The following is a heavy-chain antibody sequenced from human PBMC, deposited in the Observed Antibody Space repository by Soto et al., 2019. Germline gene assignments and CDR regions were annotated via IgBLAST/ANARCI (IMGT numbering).Heavy chain of an antibody. CDR2: IIPIFGTA. J-gene: IGHJ6*02. CDR1: GGTFSSYA. Sequence: QVQLVQSGAEVKKPGSSVKVSCKASGGTFSSYAISWVRQAPGQGLEWMGGIIPIFGTANYAQKFQGRVTITADESTSTAYMELSSLRSEDTAVYYCARYRSIAAAGTAHYYYGMDVWGQGTTVTVSS. D-gene: IGHD6-13*01. V-gene: IGHV1-69*01. CDR3: ARYRSIAAAGTAHYYYGMDV.